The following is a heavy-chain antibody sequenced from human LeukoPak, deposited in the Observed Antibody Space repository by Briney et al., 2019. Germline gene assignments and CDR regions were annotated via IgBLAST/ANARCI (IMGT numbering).Heavy chain of an antibody. CDR1: GFTVSSNS. D-gene: IGHD2/OR15-2a*01. V-gene: IGHV3-23*01. CDR3: AKGRYCDSSTCAYHGLDV. Sequence: GGSLRLSCAASGFTVSSNSMSWVRQAPGKGLEWVSAISGSGGSTYYADSVKGRFTISRDNSKNTLYLQMNSLRAEDTAVYYCAKGRYCDSSTCAYHGLDVWGQGTTVTVSS. CDR2: ISGSGGST. J-gene: IGHJ6*02.